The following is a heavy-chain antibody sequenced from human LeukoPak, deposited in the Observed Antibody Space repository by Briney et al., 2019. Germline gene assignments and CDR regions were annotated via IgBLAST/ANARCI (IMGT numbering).Heavy chain of an antibody. V-gene: IGHV4-4*09. Sequence: AETLSLTCTVSDDSITLYYWTWIRQPPGKGLEWLGYIDHTGSTNYNPSLNSRVTISVDTSKNQFSLKLSSVTAADTAVYYCARGIVVVAQLGFYFYYRDVWGKGTTVTISS. D-gene: IGHD2-15*01. CDR2: IDHTGST. CDR3: ARGIVVVAQLGFYFYYRDV. CDR1: DDSITLYY. J-gene: IGHJ6*03.